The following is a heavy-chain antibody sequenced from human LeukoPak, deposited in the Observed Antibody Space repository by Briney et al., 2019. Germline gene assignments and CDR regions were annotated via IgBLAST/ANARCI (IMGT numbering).Heavy chain of an antibody. D-gene: IGHD3-10*01. CDR3: ARLPGTPIEEGTDY. V-gene: IGHV4-39*01. J-gene: IGHJ4*02. CDR1: GGSISSSSYY. CDR2: IYYSGST. Sequence: SETLSLTCTVSGGSISSSSYYWGWIRQPPGKGLEWIVSIYYSGSTYYNPSLKSRVTISVDTSKNQFSLKLSSVTAADTAVYYCARLPGTPIEEGTDYWGQGTLVTVSS.